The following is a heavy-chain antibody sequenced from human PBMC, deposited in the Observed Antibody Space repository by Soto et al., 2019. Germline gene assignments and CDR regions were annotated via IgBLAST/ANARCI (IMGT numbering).Heavy chain of an antibody. CDR2: INSDGSST. J-gene: IGHJ4*02. Sequence: EVQLVESGGGLVQPGESLRLSCAASGFTFSSYWMHWVRQAPGKGLVWGSRINSDGSSTSYAGSVKGRFTISRDNAKNTLYLQMNRLRAEDTAVYYCVRTSLVVAAATREDYWGQGTLVTVSS. D-gene: IGHD2-15*01. CDR1: GFTFSSYW. V-gene: IGHV3-74*01. CDR3: VRTSLVVAAATREDY.